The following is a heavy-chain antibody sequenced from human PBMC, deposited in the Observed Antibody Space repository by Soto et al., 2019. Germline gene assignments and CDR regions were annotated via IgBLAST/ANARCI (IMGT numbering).Heavy chain of an antibody. Sequence: ASVKLSCKASGYTFTSYGITWVRQAPGQGLEWMGWISAYNGNTNYAQNLQGRVTMTTDTSTSTAYMDLRSLRSDDTAVYYCARDGPMDRAFDIWGQGTMVTVSS. CDR2: ISAYNGNT. V-gene: IGHV1-18*01. J-gene: IGHJ3*02. CDR3: ARDGPMDRAFDI. CDR1: GYTFTSYG. D-gene: IGHD3-10*01.